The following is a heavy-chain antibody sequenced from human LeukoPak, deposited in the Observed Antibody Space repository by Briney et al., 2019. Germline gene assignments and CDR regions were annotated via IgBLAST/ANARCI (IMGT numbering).Heavy chain of an antibody. CDR2: ISGSGGST. V-gene: IGHV3-23*01. CDR3: ARGVVATRPFDY. CDR1: GFTFSSYG. Sequence: GGTLRLSCAASGFTFSSYGMSWVRQAPGKGLEWVSAISGSGGSTYYADSVKGRFTISRDNAKNSLYLQMNSLRAEDTAVYYCARGVVATRPFDYWGQGTLVTVSS. D-gene: IGHD5-24*01. J-gene: IGHJ4*02.